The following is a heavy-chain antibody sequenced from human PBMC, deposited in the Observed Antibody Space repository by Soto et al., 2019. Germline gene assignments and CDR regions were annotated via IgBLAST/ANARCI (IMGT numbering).Heavy chain of an antibody. D-gene: IGHD5-12*01. CDR3: ATDPGYDSPYYFDY. V-gene: IGHV1-8*01. CDR2: MNPNSGNT. CDR1: GYTFTSYD. Sequence: ASVKVSCKASGYTFTSYDINWVRQATGQGLEWMGWMNPNSGNTGYAQKFQGRVTMTGNTSIGTAYMELSSLRSEDTAVYYCATDPGYDSPYYFDYSGQATLVTVSS. J-gene: IGHJ4*02.